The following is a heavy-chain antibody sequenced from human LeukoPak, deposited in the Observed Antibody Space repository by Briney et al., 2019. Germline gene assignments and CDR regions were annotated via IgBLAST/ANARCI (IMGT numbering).Heavy chain of an antibody. Sequence: SETLSLTCTVSGGSISSYYWSWIRQPAGKGLEWIGRIYTSGSTNYNPSLKSRVTMSVDTSKNQFSLKLSSVTAADTAVYYCARSGPEGFHTGYYLLGYWGQGTLVTVFS. CDR1: GGSISSYY. V-gene: IGHV4-4*07. CDR2: IYTSGST. J-gene: IGHJ4*02. D-gene: IGHD3-9*01. CDR3: ARSGPEGFHTGYYLLGY.